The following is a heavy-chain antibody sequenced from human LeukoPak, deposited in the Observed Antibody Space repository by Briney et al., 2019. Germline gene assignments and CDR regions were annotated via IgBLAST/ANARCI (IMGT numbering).Heavy chain of an antibody. CDR3: ARSVVVPAAIPREYYYYGMDV. J-gene: IGHJ6*04. D-gene: IGHD2-2*01. Sequence: PGGSLRLSCAASGFTFSSYEMNWVRQAPGKGLEWIGEINHSGSANYNPSLKSRVTISVDTSKNQFSLKLSSVTAADTAVYYCARSVVVPAAIPREYYYYGMDVWGKGTTVTVSS. CDR2: INHSGSA. CDR1: GFTFSSYE. V-gene: IGHV4-34*01.